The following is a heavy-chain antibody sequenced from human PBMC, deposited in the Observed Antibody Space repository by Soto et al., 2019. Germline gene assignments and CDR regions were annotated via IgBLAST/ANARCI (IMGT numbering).Heavy chain of an antibody. CDR2: IWYDGSNK. CDR1: GFTFSSCG. CDR3: ARDAYDDSGSYAD. J-gene: IGHJ4*02. D-gene: IGHD3-10*01. Sequence: SLRHSCAATGFTFSSCGMHWVRQAPGKGLEWVAVIWYDGSNKYYADSVKGRFTISRDNSKNTLYLQMNSLRAEDTAVYYCARDAYDDSGSYADWGQGSPVTVSA. V-gene: IGHV3-33*01.